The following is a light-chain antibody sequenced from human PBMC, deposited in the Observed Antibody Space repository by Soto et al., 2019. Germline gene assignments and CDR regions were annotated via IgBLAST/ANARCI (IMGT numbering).Light chain of an antibody. CDR1: NSDLGGYDY. Sequence: QSGLAQPASGSGSPGQSITISCTGTNSDLGGYDYVSWYQQHPGKAPKLMIYDVSIRPSGVSHRFSGSKSGNTASLTISGLQAEDEADYYCSSYTSSATGVFGTGTKVTVL. CDR2: DVS. CDR3: SSYTSSATGV. V-gene: IGLV2-14*01. J-gene: IGLJ1*01.